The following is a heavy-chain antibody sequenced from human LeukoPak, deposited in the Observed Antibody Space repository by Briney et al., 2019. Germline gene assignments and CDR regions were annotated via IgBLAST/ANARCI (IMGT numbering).Heavy chain of an antibody. J-gene: IGHJ5*02. CDR2: INPNSGGT. D-gene: IGHD6-13*01. V-gene: IGHV1-2*04. CDR1: GYTFTGYY. CDR3: ARDSSSWAYNWFDP. Sequence: ASAKVSCKASGYTFTGYYMHWVRQAPGQGLEWMGWINPNSGGTNYAQKFQGWVTMTRDTSISTAYMELSRLRSDDTAVYYCARDSSSWAYNWFDPWGQGTLVTVSS.